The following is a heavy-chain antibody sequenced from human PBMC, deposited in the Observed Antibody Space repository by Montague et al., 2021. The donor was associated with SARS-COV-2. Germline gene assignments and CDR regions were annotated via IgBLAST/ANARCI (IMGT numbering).Heavy chain of an antibody. J-gene: IGHJ4*02. CDR2: ITDEGSKR. CDR1: GFTFNNHG. Sequence: SLRLSCAVAGFTFNNHGMNWVRQAPGKGLEWVAYITDEGSKRFYADSVRGRFTISRDGSKNALYLQMNSLRDEDTATYYCAKSKVVFMLYVMRDHFDHWGQGTLVTVSS. D-gene: IGHD2-8*01. CDR3: AKSKVVFMLYVMRDHFDH. V-gene: IGHV3-33*03.